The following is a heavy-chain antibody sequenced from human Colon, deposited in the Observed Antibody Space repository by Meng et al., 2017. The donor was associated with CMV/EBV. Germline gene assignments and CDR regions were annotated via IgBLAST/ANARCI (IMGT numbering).Heavy chain of an antibody. V-gene: IGHV4-4*02. CDR2: IFHRGKT. D-gene: IGHD3-10*01. CDR3: ASQDSEVYGLGF. CDR1: GASITSSKW. Sequence: GSLRLSCTVSGASITSSKWWSWVRQSPGKGLEWIGEIFHRGKTNYNPSLESRVTISVDKSENRFPLKLTSVTAADTAVYYCASQDSEVYGLGFWGQGTLVTVSS. J-gene: IGHJ4*02.